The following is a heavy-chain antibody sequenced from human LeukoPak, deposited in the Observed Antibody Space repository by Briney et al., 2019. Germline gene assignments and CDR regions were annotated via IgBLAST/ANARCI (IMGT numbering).Heavy chain of an antibody. CDR1: GGSISSSSYY. V-gene: IGHV4-39*01. CDR3: ARRDSSGWYYAFDI. D-gene: IGHD6-19*01. J-gene: IGHJ3*02. Sequence: PSETLSLTCTVSGGSISSSSYYWGWLRQPPGKGREWMGSIYYSGSTYYNPSLKSRVTISVDTSKNQFSLKLSSVTAADTAVYYCARRDSSGWYYAFDIWGQGTMVTVSS. CDR2: IYYSGST.